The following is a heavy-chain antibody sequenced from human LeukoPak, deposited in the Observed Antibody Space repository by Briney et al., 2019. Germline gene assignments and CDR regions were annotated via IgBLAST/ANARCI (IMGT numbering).Heavy chain of an antibody. J-gene: IGHJ3*02. V-gene: IGHV1-2*02. D-gene: IGHD2-15*01. CDR1: GYTFTGYY. CDR2: INPNSGGT. CDR3: AREAAGDIVVVVAATMELGDAFDI. Sequence: GASVKVSCKASGYTFTGYYMHWVRQAPGQGLAWMGWINPNSGGTNYAQKIQGRATMTRDTSISTAYMELCRLRSDDTAVYYCAREAAGDIVVVVAATMELGDAFDIWGQGTMVTVSS.